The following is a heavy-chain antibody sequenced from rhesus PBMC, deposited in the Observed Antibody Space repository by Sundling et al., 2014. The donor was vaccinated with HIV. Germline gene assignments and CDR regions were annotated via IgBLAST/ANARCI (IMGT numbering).Heavy chain of an antibody. CDR1: GGSISSNY. CDR3: ATFRTSVAALEY. J-gene: IGHJ4*01. CDR2: IGGSSGKT. Sequence: QLQLQESGPGLVKPSETLSLTCAVSGGSISSNYWSWIRQSPGKGLEWIGNIGGSSGKTRYNPSLKSRVSIAIDTSKNQFSLNLTSVTAADTAVYYCATFRTSVAALEYWGQGVLVIVSS. D-gene: IGHD4-29*01. V-gene: IGHV4-147*01.